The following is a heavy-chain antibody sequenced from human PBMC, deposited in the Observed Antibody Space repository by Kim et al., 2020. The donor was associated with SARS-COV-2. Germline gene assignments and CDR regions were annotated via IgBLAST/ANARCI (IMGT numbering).Heavy chain of an antibody. Sequence: SETLSLTCAVYGGSFSGYYWSWIRQPPGKGLEWIGEINHSGSTNYNPSLKSRVTISVDTSKNQFSLKLSSVTAADTAVYYCARGRWGGYRSPPYYFDYWGQGTLVTVSS. J-gene: IGHJ4*02. CDR2: INHSGST. CDR1: GGSFSGYY. V-gene: IGHV4-34*01. CDR3: ARGRWGGYRSPPYYFDY. D-gene: IGHD5-12*01.